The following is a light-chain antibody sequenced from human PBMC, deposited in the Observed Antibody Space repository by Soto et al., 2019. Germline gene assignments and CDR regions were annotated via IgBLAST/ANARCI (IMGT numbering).Light chain of an antibody. V-gene: IGKV3-11*01. J-gene: IGKJ3*01. Sequence: EIVLTQSPATLSLSPGERATLSCRASQSVTISLAWYQQKPGQAPTILIYDASKRATGIPARFSGSGSGTDFILTISSLEPEDFALYYCQQRSNWPPEITFGPGTKVDIK. CDR3: QQRSNWPPEIT. CDR1: QSVTIS. CDR2: DAS.